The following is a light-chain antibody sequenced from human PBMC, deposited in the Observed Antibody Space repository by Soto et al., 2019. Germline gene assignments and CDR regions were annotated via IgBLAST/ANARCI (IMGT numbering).Light chain of an antibody. CDR2: DNN. Sequence: QSVLTQPPSVSAAPGQKVIISCSGSNSNIGNNYVSWYQQFSGTAPKLLIYDNNKRPSGIPDRFSGSKSGTSATLGITGLQTGDEADYYCGTWDSSLSAGVFGGGTKVTVL. CDR3: GTWDSSLSAGV. CDR1: NSNIGNNY. V-gene: IGLV1-51*01. J-gene: IGLJ2*01.